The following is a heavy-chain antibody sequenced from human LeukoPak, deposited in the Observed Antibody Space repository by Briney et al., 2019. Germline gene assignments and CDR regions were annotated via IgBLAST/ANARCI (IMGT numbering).Heavy chain of an antibody. D-gene: IGHD3-3*01. CDR2: IYYSGST. V-gene: IGHV4-59*12. J-gene: IGHJ4*02. CDR3: ATSPYYDFWSGYYRDY. CDR1: GGSISSYC. Sequence: PSETLSLTCTVSGGSISSYCWSWIRQPPGKGLEWIGYIYYSGSTNYNPSLKSRVTISVDTSKNQFSLKLSSVTAADTAVYYCATSPYYDFWSGYYRDYWGQGTLVTVSS.